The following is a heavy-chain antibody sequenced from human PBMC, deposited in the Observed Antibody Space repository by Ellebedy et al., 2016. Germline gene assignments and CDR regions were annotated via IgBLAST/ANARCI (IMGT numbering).Heavy chain of an antibody. V-gene: IGHV3-11*01. D-gene: IGHD3-10*01. CDR2: ISSSGSTK. CDR1: GFTFSDFY. CDR3: ASGRSSGSYFDS. J-gene: IGHJ4*02. Sequence: GESLKISCAASGFTFSDFYMSWIRQAPGKGLEWISYISSSGSTKFYADSVNGRFTIARDNAKNSLSLHMNSLRADDTAVYYCASGRSSGSYFDSWGQGTLVTVSS.